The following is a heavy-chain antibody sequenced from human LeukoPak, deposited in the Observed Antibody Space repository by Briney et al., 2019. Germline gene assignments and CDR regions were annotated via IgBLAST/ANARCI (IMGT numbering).Heavy chain of an antibody. CDR3: ARGAYDILTGYHNEGYFDY. D-gene: IGHD3-9*01. CDR2: ISGSGANT. CDR1: GFSFSSYG. V-gene: IGHV3-23*01. J-gene: IGHJ4*02. Sequence: GGSLRLSCVASGFSFSSYGMSWVRQAPGKGLEWVSVISGSGANTYYADSVRGRFTISRDNSKNTLYLQMNSLRAEDTAVYYCARGAYDILTGYHNEGYFDYWGQGTLVTVSS.